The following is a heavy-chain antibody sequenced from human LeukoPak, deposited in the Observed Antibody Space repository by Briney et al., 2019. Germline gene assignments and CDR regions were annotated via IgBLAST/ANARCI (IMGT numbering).Heavy chain of an antibody. Sequence: SESPCLTSAVYVGSFSGYYCGWIREPPGKRLGRGGEITHIVSANYNPSLKSLVTISVASYKNQFSLKLSSVTAAYTAVYYSARAYYYDSSGYYFFQTPHPPDAFDIWGQGTIVTVSS. CDR1: VGSFSGYY. V-gene: IGHV4-34*01. J-gene: IGHJ3*02. D-gene: IGHD3-22*01. CDR2: ITHIVSA. CDR3: ARAYYYDSSGYYFFQTPHPPDAFDI.